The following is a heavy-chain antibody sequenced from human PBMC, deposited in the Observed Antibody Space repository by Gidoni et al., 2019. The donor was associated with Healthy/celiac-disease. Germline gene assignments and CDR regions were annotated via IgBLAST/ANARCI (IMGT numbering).Heavy chain of an antibody. J-gene: IGHJ3*02. CDR1: GGSISSYY. CDR2: IYSSGST. CDR3: AKSRGAFDI. V-gene: IGHV4-59*01. D-gene: IGHD2-2*01. Sequence: QVHLQESGSGLVKPSETLSLTCTVSGGSISSYYWSWIRQPPGKGLEWIGYIYSSGSTNYNPSLKSRVTISVDTSKNQFSLKLSSVTAADTAVYYCAKSRGAFDIWGQGTMVTVSS.